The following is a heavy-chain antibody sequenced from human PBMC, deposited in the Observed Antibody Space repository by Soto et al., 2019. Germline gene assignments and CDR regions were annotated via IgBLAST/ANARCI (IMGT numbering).Heavy chain of an antibody. CDR3: ARDASQTFGSSFHSDY. D-gene: IGHD6-13*01. CDR2: MNPSRGGT. J-gene: IGHJ4*02. V-gene: IGHV1-2*02. Sequence: QVLLVQSGAEVKTPGASVKVSCRASGYTFTGRYMHWVRQAPGQGLAWMGWMNPSRGGTKYAQKFQDRVTMTRDTSISTAYMELTRLTSDDTAVYYCARDASQTFGSSFHSDYWGQGTLVTVSS. CDR1: GYTFTGRY.